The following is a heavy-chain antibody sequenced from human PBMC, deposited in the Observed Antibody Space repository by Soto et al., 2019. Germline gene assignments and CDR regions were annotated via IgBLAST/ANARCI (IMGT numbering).Heavy chain of an antibody. CDR3: AKGLAASTPGFVFGD. CDR1: GFTFSTYA. Sequence: EVQLLESGGKLVQPGGSLTLSCAASGFTFSTYAMAWVRQAPGKGLEWVSGVSASGLNTDYADLVKGRFYISIDNSKNGVFMLLNCQRAEDTALYFCAKGLAASTPGFVFGDRGTGTPVTVSS. D-gene: IGHD2-21*02. CDR2: VSASGLNT. J-gene: IGHJ4*02. V-gene: IGHV3-23*01.